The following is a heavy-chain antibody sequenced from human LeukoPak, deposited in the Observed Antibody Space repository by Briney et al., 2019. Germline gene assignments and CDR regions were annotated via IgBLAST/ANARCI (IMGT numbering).Heavy chain of an antibody. V-gene: IGHV3-7*05. D-gene: IGHD5-24*01. CDR2: IKQDGSEK. CDR1: GFTFSNYW. CDR3: ARASDPWLQLT. Sequence: GGSLRLSCAASGFTFSNYWMIWVRQAAGKGLEWVGNIKQDGSEKRYADSVRGRFSISRDNAQTSLYLQMNSLRAEDTAVYYCARASDPWLQLTWGQGTLVTVSS. J-gene: IGHJ5*02.